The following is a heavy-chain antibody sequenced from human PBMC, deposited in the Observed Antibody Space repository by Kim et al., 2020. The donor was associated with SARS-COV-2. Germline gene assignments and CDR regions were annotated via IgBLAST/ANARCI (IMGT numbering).Heavy chain of an antibody. CDR1: GFTFDDYA. V-gene: IGHV3-9*01. Sequence: GGSLRLSCAASGFTFDDYAMHWVRQAPGKGLEWVSGISWNSGSIGYADSVKGRFTISRDNAKNSLYLQMNSLRAEDTALYYCAKARRTLWYSSGWYNGESFDYWGQGTLVTVSS. J-gene: IGHJ4*02. CDR3: AKARRTLWYSSGWYNGESFDY. CDR2: ISWNSGSI. D-gene: IGHD6-19*01.